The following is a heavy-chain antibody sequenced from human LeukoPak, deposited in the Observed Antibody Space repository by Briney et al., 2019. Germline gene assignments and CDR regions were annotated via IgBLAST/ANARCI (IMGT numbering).Heavy chain of an antibody. J-gene: IGHJ4*02. CDR1: GFTLDDYA. Sequence: GGSLRLSCAASGFTLDDYAMHWVRQAPGKGLEWVSGISWNSGSIGYADSVKGRFTISRDNAKNSLYLQMNSLRAEDTALYYCAKDLTYSSSSGFDYWGQGTLVTVSS. CDR2: ISWNSGSI. CDR3: AKDLTYSSSSGFDY. D-gene: IGHD6-6*01. V-gene: IGHV3-9*01.